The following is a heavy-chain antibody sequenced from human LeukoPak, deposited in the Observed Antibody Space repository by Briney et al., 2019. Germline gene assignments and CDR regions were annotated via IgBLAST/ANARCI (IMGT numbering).Heavy chain of an antibody. V-gene: IGHV3-23*01. D-gene: IGHD2-2*01. CDR2: ITGSGDTT. Sequence: GGSLRLSCAASGFTFSSYAMGWVRQAPGKGLEWVSGITGSGDTTYYADSVKGRFTISRDDSKNTLYSQMNSLRAEDTAVYYCVRVVPLGDYCTSTSCLGAFDIWGQGTMVTASS. CDR3: VRVVPLGDYCTSTSCLGAFDI. CDR1: GFTFSSYA. J-gene: IGHJ3*02.